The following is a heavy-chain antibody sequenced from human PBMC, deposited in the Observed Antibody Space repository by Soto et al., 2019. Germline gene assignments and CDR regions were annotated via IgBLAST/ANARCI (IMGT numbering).Heavy chain of an antibody. J-gene: IGHJ5*02. V-gene: IGHV1-8*02. CDR2: MNPGSGKT. CDR1: GYTFTAFY. CDR3: ARMASSGTLNWFDP. Sequence: GASVKVSCKASGYTFTAFYMNWVRQAPGQGLEWMGWMNPGSGKTGYANKFQGRVTMTRDASTSTAHLELSSLTSEDTAVYYCARMASSGTLNWFDPWGQGTLVTVSS.